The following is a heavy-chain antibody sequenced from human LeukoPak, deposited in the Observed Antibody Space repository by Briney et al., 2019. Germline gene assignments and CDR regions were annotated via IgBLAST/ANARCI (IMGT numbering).Heavy chain of an antibody. Sequence: GGSLRLSCAASGFTFSSYSMNWVRQAPGKGLEWVSSIISSSSYIYYADSVKGGLTIYRDKAKKSLYLQMNSLRAEDTAVYYCARATTYDILTGFSDYWGQGTLVTVSS. D-gene: IGHD3-9*01. J-gene: IGHJ4*02. CDR2: IISSSSYI. CDR3: ARATTYDILTGFSDY. CDR1: GFTFSSYS. V-gene: IGHV3-21*01.